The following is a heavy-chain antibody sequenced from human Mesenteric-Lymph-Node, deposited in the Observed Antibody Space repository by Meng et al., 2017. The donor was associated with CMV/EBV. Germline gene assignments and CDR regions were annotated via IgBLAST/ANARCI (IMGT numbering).Heavy chain of an antibody. CDR2: IYSGGST. J-gene: IGHJ6*02. V-gene: IGHV3-53*01. CDR3: ASRRSVLLWFGSPGGMDV. D-gene: IGHD3-10*01. CDR1: GFTVSSNY. Sequence: GESLKISCAASGFTVSSNYMSWVRQAPGKGLEWVSVIYSGGSTYYADSVKGRFTISRDNSKNTLYLQMNSLRAEDTAVYYCASRRSVLLWFGSPGGMDVWGQGTTVTVSS.